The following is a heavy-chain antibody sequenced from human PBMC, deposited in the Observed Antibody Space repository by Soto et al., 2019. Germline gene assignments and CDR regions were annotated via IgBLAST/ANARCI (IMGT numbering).Heavy chain of an antibody. V-gene: IGHV3-13*01. J-gene: IGHJ6*02. D-gene: IGHD7-27*01. Sequence: GGSLRLSCAASGFTFSSYDMHWVRQATGKGPEWVSAIGTAGDTYYPGSVKGRFTISRENAKNSLYLQMNSLRAEDTAVYYCARVALGAPYYYYGMDVWGQGTTVTVSS. CDR3: ARVALGAPYYYYGMDV. CDR2: IGTAGDT. CDR1: GFTFSSYD.